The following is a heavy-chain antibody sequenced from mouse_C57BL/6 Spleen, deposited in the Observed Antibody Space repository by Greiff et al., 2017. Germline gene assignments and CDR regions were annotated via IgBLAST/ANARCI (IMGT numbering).Heavy chain of an antibody. J-gene: IGHJ1*03. V-gene: IGHV5-4*03. CDR3: ARGGLRYWYFDV. Sequence: DVKLVESGGGLVKPGGSLKLSCAASGFTFSSYAMSWVRQTPEKRLEWVATISDGGSYTYYPDNVKGRFTISRDNAKNNLYLQMSHLKSEDTAMYYCARGGLRYWYFDVWGTGTTVTVA. CDR1: GFTFSSYA. D-gene: IGHD3-1*01. CDR2: ISDGGSYT.